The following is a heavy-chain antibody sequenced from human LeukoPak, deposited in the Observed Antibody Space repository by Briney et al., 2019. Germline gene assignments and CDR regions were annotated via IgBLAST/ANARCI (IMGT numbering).Heavy chain of an antibody. CDR1: GYTFTGYY. CDR2: INPNSGGT. Sequence: WASVKVSCKASGYTFTGYYMHWVRQAPGQGLECMGWINPNSGGTNYAQKFQGRVTMTRDTSISTAYMELSRLRSDDTAVYYCARDRWFGELLYNWFDPWGQGTLVTVSS. J-gene: IGHJ5*02. D-gene: IGHD3-10*01. V-gene: IGHV1-2*02. CDR3: ARDRWFGELLYNWFDP.